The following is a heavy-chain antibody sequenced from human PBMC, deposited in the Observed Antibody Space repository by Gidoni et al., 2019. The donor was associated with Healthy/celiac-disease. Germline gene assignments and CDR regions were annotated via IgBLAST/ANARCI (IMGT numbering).Heavy chain of an antibody. V-gene: IGHV3-30-3*01. CDR3: ARELTAARGFDY. CDR1: GFTFSSYA. J-gene: IGHJ4*02. D-gene: IGHD6-6*01. Sequence: QVQLVESGGGVVQPGRSLRLSCAASGFTFSSYAMHWVRQAPGKGLEWVAVISYDGSNKYYADSVKGRFTISRDNSKNTLYLQMNSLRAEDTAVYYCARELTAARGFDYWGQGTLVTVSS. CDR2: ISYDGSNK.